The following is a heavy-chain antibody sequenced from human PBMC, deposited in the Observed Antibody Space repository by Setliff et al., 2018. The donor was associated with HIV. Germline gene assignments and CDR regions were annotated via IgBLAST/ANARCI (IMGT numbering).Heavy chain of an antibody. V-gene: IGHV4-59*11. CDR2: ISYSGST. CDR1: GASIRSQY. CDR3: ARGIPQREYSTSSRLVDY. D-gene: IGHD6-6*01. J-gene: IGHJ4*02. Sequence: KLPETLSLTCTVSGASIRSQYWSWIRKPPGKGLEWIGYISYSGSTNYNPSLESRVAMSVDTSKNHFSLKLSSVTAADTAVYYCARGIPQREYSTSSRLVDYWGQGTLVTVSS.